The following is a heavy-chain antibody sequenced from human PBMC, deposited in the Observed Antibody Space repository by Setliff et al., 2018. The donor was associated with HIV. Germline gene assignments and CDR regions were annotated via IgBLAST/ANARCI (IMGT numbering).Heavy chain of an antibody. Sequence: EASVKVSCKASGYTFINFYLHWVRLAPGQELEWMGMVNSGSGSTVFAQKFQGRVTMTTDTSTNTVYLELTSLRSEDTAVYFCARRVSCATSGYSLGYWGQGTLVTVSS. CDR2: VNSGSGST. CDR3: ARRVSCATSGYSLGY. CDR1: GYTFINFY. J-gene: IGHJ4*02. V-gene: IGHV1-46*01. D-gene: IGHD5-12*01.